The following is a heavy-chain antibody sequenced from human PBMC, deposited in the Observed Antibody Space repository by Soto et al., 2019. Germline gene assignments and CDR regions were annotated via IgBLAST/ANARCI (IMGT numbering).Heavy chain of an antibody. J-gene: IGHJ4*02. D-gene: IGHD5-18*01. V-gene: IGHV3-74*01. Sequence: EVQLVESGGGLVQPGGSLRLSCAASGFSFSNYWIHWVRQAPGKGLVWVSRIKTDGSSTDYAASVKGRFTLSRDNAMNTLYLQMNSLTAEDTAVYYCAKREGNTYGLFHWGQGTLVTVSS. CDR1: GFSFSNYW. CDR2: IKTDGSST. CDR3: AKREGNTYGLFH.